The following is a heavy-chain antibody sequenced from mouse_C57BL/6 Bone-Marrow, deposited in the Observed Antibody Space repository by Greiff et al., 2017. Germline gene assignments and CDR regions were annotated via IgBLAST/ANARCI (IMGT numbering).Heavy chain of an antibody. J-gene: IGHJ1*03. Sequence: VQLQQSGAELVKPGASVKISCKASGYAFSSYWMNWVKQRPGKGLEWIGQIYPGDGDTNYNGKFKGKATLTADKSSSTAYMQLSSLTSEDSAVYFCARGGYGSSDWYFDVGGTGTTVTVSS. CDR1: GYAFSSYW. D-gene: IGHD1-1*01. CDR3: ARGGYGSSDWYFDV. CDR2: IYPGDGDT. V-gene: IGHV1-80*01.